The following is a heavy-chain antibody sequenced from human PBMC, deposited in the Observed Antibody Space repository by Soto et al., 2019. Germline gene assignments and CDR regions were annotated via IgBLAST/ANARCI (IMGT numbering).Heavy chain of an antibody. V-gene: IGHV1-24*01. Sequence: QVHLVQSGAEVKKPGASVKVSCKVSGHTLTEFSMNWVRQAPGKGLEWMGGFDPEDGEIKYSQKFQGRVTMTEDTSTDSAYMELSSLRSEDTAVYYCAAGGTRWLHSPFDYWGQGTLVTVSS. CDR1: GHTLTEFS. CDR2: FDPEDGEI. D-gene: IGHD1-1*01. CDR3: AAGGTRWLHSPFDY. J-gene: IGHJ4*02.